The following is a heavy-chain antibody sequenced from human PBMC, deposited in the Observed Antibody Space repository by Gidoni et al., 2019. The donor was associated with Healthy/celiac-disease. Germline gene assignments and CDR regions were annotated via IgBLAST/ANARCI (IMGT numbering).Heavy chain of an antibody. V-gene: IGHV4-59*01. CDR1: GGSISSYY. Sequence: QVQLQESGPGLVKPSETLSLTCTVSGGSISSYYWSWIRQPPGKGLEWIGYIYYSGSTNYNPSLKSRVTISVDTSKNQFSLKLSSVTAADTAVYYCARIGGYCSGGSCYSVGFDYWGQGTLVTVSS. CDR3: ARIGGYCSGGSCYSVGFDY. D-gene: IGHD2-15*01. CDR2: IYYSGST. J-gene: IGHJ4*02.